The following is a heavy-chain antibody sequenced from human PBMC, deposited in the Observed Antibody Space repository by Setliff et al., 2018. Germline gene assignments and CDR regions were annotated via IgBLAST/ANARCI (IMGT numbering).Heavy chain of an antibody. D-gene: IGHD3-22*01. CDR1: GYTFTSYY. J-gene: IGHJ4*02. CDR3: AKDRSRDYDDSSGYDH. V-gene: IGHV1-46*01. CDR2: IYPSGGSI. Sequence: ASVKVSCKASGYTFTSYYMHWVRQAPGQGLEWMGIIYPSGGSISYAQKFQGRVTMTRDTSTSTVYVELNRLRAEDTALYYCAKDRSRDYDDSSGYDHWGQGTLVTVSS.